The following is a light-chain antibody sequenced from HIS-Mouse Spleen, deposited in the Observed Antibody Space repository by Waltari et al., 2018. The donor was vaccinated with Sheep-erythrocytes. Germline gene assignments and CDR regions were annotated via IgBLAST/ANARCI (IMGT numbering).Light chain of an antibody. Sequence: DIQMTQSPSSLPASVGDSCTITCRASQSISSYLNWYQQKPGKAPKLLIYAASSLQSGVPSRFSGSGSGTDFTLTISSLQPEDFATYYCQQSYSTPQFTFGPGTKVDIK. V-gene: IGKV1-39*01. CDR2: AAS. CDR1: QSISSY. CDR3: QQSYSTPQFT. J-gene: IGKJ3*01.